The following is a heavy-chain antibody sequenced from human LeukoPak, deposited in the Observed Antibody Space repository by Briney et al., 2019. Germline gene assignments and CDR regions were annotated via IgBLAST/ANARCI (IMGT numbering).Heavy chain of an antibody. CDR1: GFTFSSYG. D-gene: IGHD5/OR15-5a*01. Sequence: PGRSLRLSCAASGFTFSSYGMHWVRQAPGKGLEWVAVIWYDGSNKYYADSVKGRFTISRDNSKNTLYLQMNSLRAEDTAVYYCARDPSGLSLDYWGQGTLVTVSS. CDR3: ARDPSGLSLDY. V-gene: IGHV3-33*01. CDR2: IWYDGSNK. J-gene: IGHJ4*02.